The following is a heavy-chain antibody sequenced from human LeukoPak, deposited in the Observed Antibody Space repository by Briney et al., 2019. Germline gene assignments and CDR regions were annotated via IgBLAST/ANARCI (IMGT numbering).Heavy chain of an antibody. Sequence: PGGSLRLSCAASGFTFSSYAMSWVRQAPGKGLEWVSAISGSGGSTYYADSAKGRFTISRDNSKNTLYLQMNSLRAEDTAVYYCAKVRYQLPCFDYWGQGTLVTVSS. D-gene: IGHD2-2*01. J-gene: IGHJ4*02. CDR2: ISGSGGST. V-gene: IGHV3-23*01. CDR1: GFTFSSYA. CDR3: AKVRYQLPCFDY.